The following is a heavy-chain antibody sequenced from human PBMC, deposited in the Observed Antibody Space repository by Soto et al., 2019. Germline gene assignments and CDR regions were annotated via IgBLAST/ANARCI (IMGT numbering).Heavy chain of an antibody. CDR3: ARTWLAGGTPADPFDI. CDR1: ASSISSAYF. D-gene: IGHD2-15*01. CDR2: IFHTGGT. V-gene: IGHV4-38-2*01. J-gene: IGHJ3*02. Sequence: SETLSLTCAVSASSISSAYFWGWIRQPPGKGLEWIATIFHTGGTYYNPSLKSRATISVDTSNNQFSLRLNSVTAADTALYFCARTWLAGGTPADPFDIWGQGTMVTVSS.